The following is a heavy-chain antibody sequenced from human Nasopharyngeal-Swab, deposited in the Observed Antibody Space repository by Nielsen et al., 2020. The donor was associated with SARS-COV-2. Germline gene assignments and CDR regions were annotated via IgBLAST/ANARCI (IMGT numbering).Heavy chain of an antibody. CDR1: GYIFIRYG. CDR2: ISGYNGNT. V-gene: IGHV1-18*01. CDR3: ARDPSGYDSDY. J-gene: IGHJ4*02. D-gene: IGHD5-12*01. Sequence: ASVKVSCKTSGYIFIRYGISWVRQAPGQGLEWMGWISGYNGNTYYAQEFQGRLTMTTDTSTSTAYMELRTLRSDDTAVYYCARDPSGYDSDYWGQGTLVTVSS.